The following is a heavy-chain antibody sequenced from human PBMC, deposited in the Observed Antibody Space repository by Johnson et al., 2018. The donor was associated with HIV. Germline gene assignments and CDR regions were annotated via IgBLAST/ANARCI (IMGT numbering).Heavy chain of an antibody. D-gene: IGHD3-10*01. CDR1: GLTFDDYG. Sequence: VQLVESGGCVVRPGGSLRLSCAASGLTFDDYGMSWVRQAPGKGLEWVSGISWNGGSTGYADSVKGRFSISRDNAKNSLYLQMNSLRAEDTALYYCAKSTQASIVRESGPYGAFDIWGQGTMVTVSS. CDR2: ISWNGGST. V-gene: IGHV3-20*04. CDR3: AKSTQASIVRESGPYGAFDI. J-gene: IGHJ3*02.